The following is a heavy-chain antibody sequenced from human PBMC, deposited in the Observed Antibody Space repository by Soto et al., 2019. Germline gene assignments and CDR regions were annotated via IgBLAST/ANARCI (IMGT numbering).Heavy chain of an antibody. V-gene: IGHV1-3*01. CDR1: GYTFTSYA. CDR2: INAGNGNT. CDR3: ARAGYYYGSGSYTP. J-gene: IGHJ4*02. D-gene: IGHD3-10*01. Sequence: QVQLVQSGAGVKKPGASVKVSSKDSGYTFTSYAMHWVRQAPGQRLEWMGWINAGNGNTKYSQKFQGRVTITRDTSASTAYMELSSLRSEDTAVYYCARAGYYYGSGSYTPWGQGTLVTVSS.